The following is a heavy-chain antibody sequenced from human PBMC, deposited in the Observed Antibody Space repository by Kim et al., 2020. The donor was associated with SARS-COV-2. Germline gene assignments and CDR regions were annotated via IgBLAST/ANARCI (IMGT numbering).Heavy chain of an antibody. CDR2: ISSSSSYI. V-gene: IGHV3-21*01. CDR3: ARDQGSIAARSRYFDY. D-gene: IGHD6-6*01. CDR1: GFTFSSYS. Sequence: GGSLRLSCAASGFTFSSYSMNWVRQAPGKGLEWVSSISSSSSYIYYADSVKGRFTISRDNAKNSLYLQMNSLRAEDTAVYYCARDQGSIAARSRYFDYWGQGTLVTVSS. J-gene: IGHJ4*02.